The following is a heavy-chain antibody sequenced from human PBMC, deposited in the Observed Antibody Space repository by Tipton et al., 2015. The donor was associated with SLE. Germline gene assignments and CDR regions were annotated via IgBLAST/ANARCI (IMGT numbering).Heavy chain of an antibody. CDR2: IYHNGRT. V-gene: IGHV4-39*07. CDR1: DDSLTNANFY. Sequence: TLSLTCTVSDDSLTNANFYWGWIRQSPGKGLEWIATIYHNGRTDYNPSLRSRLTISSDTSKNQFSVRLTSVTAADTPVYYCARAFYYDFWTSYPYKQALKTYYFDNWGQGILVTVSS. D-gene: IGHD3-3*01. J-gene: IGHJ4*02. CDR3: ARAFYYDFWTSYPYKQALKTYYFDN.